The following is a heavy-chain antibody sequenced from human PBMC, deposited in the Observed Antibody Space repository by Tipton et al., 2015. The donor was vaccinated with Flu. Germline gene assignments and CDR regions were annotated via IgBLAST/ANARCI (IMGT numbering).Heavy chain of an antibody. V-gene: IGHV4-59*01. CDR3: ARVSSSSSWSQDWYFDL. CDR2: IYYSGST. CDR1: GGSIISYY. Sequence: TLSLTCTVSGGSIISYYWSWIRQPPGKGLEWIGYIYYSGSTNYNPSIKSRVTISVDTSKNQFSLKLSSVTAADTAVYYCARVSSSSSWSQDWYFDLWGRGTLVTVSS. D-gene: IGHD6-13*01. J-gene: IGHJ2*01.